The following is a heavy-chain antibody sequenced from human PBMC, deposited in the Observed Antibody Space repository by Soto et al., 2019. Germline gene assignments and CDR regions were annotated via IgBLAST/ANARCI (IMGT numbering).Heavy chain of an antibody. CDR1: GFTFSTYS. CDR3: ARDRHYYDSSGDPKPFDY. CDR2: ISSSSSYI. J-gene: IGHJ4*02. V-gene: IGHV3-21*01. D-gene: IGHD3-22*01. Sequence: NPGGSLRLSCAASGFTFSTYSMNWVRQAPGKGLEWVSSISSSSSYIYYADSVKGRFTISRDNAKNSLYLQMNSLSAEDTAMYYCARDRHYYDSSGDPKPFDYWGQGTLVTVSS.